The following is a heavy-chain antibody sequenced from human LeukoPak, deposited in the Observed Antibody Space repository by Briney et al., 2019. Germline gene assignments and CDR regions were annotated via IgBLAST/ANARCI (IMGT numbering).Heavy chain of an antibody. D-gene: IGHD3-10*01. V-gene: IGHV3-30*04. CDR1: VFTISSYA. CDR2: ISSDGSNQ. Sequence: GGSLRLSCAASVFTISSYAMHWVRQAPGKGLEWVTTISSDGSNQYYADSVRGRFTVSRDNSEDTLYLQMNSLRPEDTALYYCTRERGPWGQGTLVTVSS. CDR3: TRERGP. J-gene: IGHJ5*02.